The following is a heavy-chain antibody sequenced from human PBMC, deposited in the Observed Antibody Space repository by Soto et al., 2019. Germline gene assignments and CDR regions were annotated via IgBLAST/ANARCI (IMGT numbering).Heavy chain of an antibody. CDR1: GFSFSDYS. J-gene: IGHJ6*02. V-gene: IGHV3-30-3*01. Sequence: QVHLVESGGGVVQPGRSLRLSCVASGFSFSDYSIHWVRQAPGKGLEWVGFISYDGDKKFLADSVKGRFNISRDNAKNTVYLQMTSLRPEDTAVFHCAVMAGLVVSDDYGLDVWGQGTTVTVS. CDR3: AVMAGLVVSDDYGLDV. CDR2: ISYDGDKK. D-gene: IGHD2-21*01.